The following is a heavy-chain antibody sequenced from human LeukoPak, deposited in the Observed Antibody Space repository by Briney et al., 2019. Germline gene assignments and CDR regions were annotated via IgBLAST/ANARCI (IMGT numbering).Heavy chain of an antibody. D-gene: IGHD3-10*02. CDR1: GFTFSSYE. CDR3: AELGITMIGGV. Sequence: PGGSLRLSCAASGFTFSSYEMNWVRQAPGKGLEWVSYISSSGSTIYYADSVKGRFTITRDNAKNSLYLQMNSLRAEDTAVYYCAELGITMIGGVWGKGTTVTISS. J-gene: IGHJ6*04. V-gene: IGHV3-48*03. CDR2: ISSSGSTI.